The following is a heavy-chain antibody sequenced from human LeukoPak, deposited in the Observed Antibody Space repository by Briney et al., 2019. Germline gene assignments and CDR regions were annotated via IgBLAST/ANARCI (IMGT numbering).Heavy chain of an antibody. CDR2: INPNSGGT. V-gene: IGHV1-2*02. J-gene: IGHJ4*02. D-gene: IGHD4-17*01. CDR3: ARVLTMTTVTSHY. Sequence: GASVKVSCKASGYTFTGYYMHWVRQAPGQGLEWMGWINPNSGGTNYAQKFQGRVTMTRDTSISTAYTELSRLRSDDTAVYYCARVLTMTTVTSHYWGQGTLVTVSS. CDR1: GYTFTGYY.